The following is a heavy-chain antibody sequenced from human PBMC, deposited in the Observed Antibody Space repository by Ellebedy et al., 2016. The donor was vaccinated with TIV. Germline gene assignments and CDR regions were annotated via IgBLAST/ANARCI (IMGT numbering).Heavy chain of an antibody. Sequence: MPGGSLRLSCTVSGGSISSSPYHWGWIRQPPGRGLEWLGSISYSGVTYYSPSLKSRVTISVDTSKNHFSLKLSSVTAADTSVYYCGWDCSSTSCRGGYWGRGTLVTVSS. CDR3: GWDCSSTSCRGGY. J-gene: IGHJ4*02. CDR2: ISYSGVT. D-gene: IGHD2-2*01. CDR1: GGSISSSPYH. V-gene: IGHV4-39*02.